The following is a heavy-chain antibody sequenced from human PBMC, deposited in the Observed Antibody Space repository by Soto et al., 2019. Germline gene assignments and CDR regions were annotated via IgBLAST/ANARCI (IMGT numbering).Heavy chain of an antibody. D-gene: IGHD3-3*01. CDR3: AHRVLRTVFGLVTPTAIYFDF. V-gene: IGHV2-5*02. CDR1: GFSLTTSGVG. Sequence: QITLNESGPTVVRPTETLNLTCRFSGFSLTTSGVGVGWIRQSPGKAPEWLALIYWDDDKRYSASLKSRLTITKATSKNQVVLTVSDLEPTDTATYYCAHRVLRTVFGLVTPTAIYFDFWGQGTPVAVSS. CDR2: IYWDDDK. J-gene: IGHJ4*02.